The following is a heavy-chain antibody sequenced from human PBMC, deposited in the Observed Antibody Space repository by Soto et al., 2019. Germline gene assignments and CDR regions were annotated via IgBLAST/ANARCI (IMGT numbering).Heavy chain of an antibody. Sequence: SETLSVTCSISGASIGSDDYYWSWFRQPPGKGLEWIGYISYSGSTYYNPSLKSRITISVDTSKTQFSLILSSVTAADTAVFYCAREVDNYYGMDVWGQGTTVTVSS. J-gene: IGHJ6*02. CDR2: ISYSGST. D-gene: IGHD1-26*01. CDR3: AREVDNYYGMDV. CDR1: GASIGSDDYY. V-gene: IGHV4-30-4*01.